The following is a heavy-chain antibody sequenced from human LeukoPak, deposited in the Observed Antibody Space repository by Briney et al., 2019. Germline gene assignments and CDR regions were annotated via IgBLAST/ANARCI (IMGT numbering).Heavy chain of an antibody. D-gene: IGHD1-26*01. CDR2: ISYDGSNK. V-gene: IGHV3-30*18. CDR3: AKDGMGATDFDY. Sequence: GGSLRPSCAASGFTFSSYGMHWVRQAPGKGLEWVAVISYDGSNKYYADSVKGRFTISRDNSKNTLYLQMNSLRAEDTAVYYCAKDGMGATDFDYWGQGTLVTVSS. CDR1: GFTFSSYG. J-gene: IGHJ4*02.